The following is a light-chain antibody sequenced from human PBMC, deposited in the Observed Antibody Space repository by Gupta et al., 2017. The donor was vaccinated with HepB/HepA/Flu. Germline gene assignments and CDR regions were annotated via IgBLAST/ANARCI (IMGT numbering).Light chain of an antibody. CDR1: QDISNY. J-gene: IGKJ3*01. V-gene: IGKV1-33*01. CDR2: DAS. Sequence: DIQMTQSPSSLSASVGDRVTITCQASQDISNYLNWYQQKPGNAPKRLLYDASNLETGVPSRFSGSGSGTDFTFTICRRLPEDLATYCCQQEDNLPFTFGPGTRVDIK. CDR3: QQEDNLPFT.